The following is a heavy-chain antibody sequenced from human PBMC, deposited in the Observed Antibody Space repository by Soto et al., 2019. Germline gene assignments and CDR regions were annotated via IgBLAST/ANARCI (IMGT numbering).Heavy chain of an antibody. CDR2: ISSSSRIT. D-gene: IGHD2-2*01. CDR3: ARDQDIVLAPGAFGMDV. J-gene: IGHJ6*02. V-gene: IGHV3-48*02. Sequence: GGSLRLSFAASGFIFRSYSLNWVRQVPGKGLEWLSYISSSSRITYYSDSVKGRFTVSRDNAKNSLYLQMNSLRDEDTAVYYCARDQDIVLAPGAFGMDVWGQGTTVTVAS. CDR1: GFIFRSYS.